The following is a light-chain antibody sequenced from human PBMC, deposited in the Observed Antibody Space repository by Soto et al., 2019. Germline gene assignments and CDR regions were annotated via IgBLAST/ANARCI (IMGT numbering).Light chain of an antibody. CDR3: SSYAGSNNLV. CDR1: SSDVGGYNS. Sequence: QSALTQPPSASGSPGQSVTISCTGTSSDVGGYNSVSWYQQHPGKAPKLIIYDVTERPSGVPDRFSGSKSGNTASLTVSGLQAEDGADYYCSSYAGSNNLVFGGGTKLTVL. V-gene: IGLV2-8*01. CDR2: DVT. J-gene: IGLJ2*01.